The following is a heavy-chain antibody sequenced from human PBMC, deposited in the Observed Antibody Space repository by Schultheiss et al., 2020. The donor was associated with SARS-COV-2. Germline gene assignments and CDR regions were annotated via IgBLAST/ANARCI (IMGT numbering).Heavy chain of an antibody. CDR2: IYYSGST. Sequence: SQTLSLTCAVYGGSFSGYYWSWIRQPPGKGLEWIGYIYYSGSTNYNPSLKSRVTISVDTSKNQFSLKLSSVTAADTAVYYCARDRILAAAVAMRGYGMDVWGQGTTVTVSS. V-gene: IGHV4-34*11. J-gene: IGHJ6*02. CDR1: GGSFSGYY. D-gene: IGHD6-13*01. CDR3: ARDRILAAAVAMRGYGMDV.